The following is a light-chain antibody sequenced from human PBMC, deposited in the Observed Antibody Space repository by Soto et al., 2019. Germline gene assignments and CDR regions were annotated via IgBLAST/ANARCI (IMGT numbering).Light chain of an antibody. CDR2: GAS. V-gene: IGKV3-20*01. CDR1: QSVSSSY. CDR3: QQYGSSPPVYT. Sequence: EIVLTQSPRTLSMSPGERATLSCRASQSVSSSYLAWYQQKPGQAPRLLIYGASSRATGIPDRFSGSGSGTDFTLTISRLEPEDFAVYYCQQYGSSPPVYTFGQGTKLEIK. J-gene: IGKJ2*01.